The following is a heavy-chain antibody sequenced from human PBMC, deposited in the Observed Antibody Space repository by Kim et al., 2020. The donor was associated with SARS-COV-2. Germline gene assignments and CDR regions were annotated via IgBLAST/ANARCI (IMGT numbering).Heavy chain of an antibody. D-gene: IGHD3-22*01. Sequence: SETLSLTCTVSGGSIASGGYYWSWIRQVQGTGLEWIGNIFDMGRTDYNPSIESRVTITVDTSKNQFSLQLSSVTAADTAVYYCARDPFYDGSGYYRLQGGPGYGMDVWGQGTTVSVSS. CDR1: GGSIASGGYY. CDR3: ARDPFYDGSGYYRLQGGPGYGMDV. J-gene: IGHJ6*02. CDR2: IFDMGRT. V-gene: IGHV4-31*03.